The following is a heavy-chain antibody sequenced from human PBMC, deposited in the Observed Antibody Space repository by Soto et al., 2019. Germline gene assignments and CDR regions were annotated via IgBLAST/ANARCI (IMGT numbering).Heavy chain of an antibody. D-gene: IGHD5-12*01. CDR2: IHYSGRT. CDR3: ARRYVDAFDI. CDR1: GGSISSYY. J-gene: IGHJ3*02. Sequence: QVQLQESGPGLVKPSETLSLTCTVSGGSISSYYWTWIRQPPGKGLEWIGYIHYSGRTNYNPSLKSRVTLSVDTSKNQFSLKLSSVTAADTAVYYWARRYVDAFDIWGQGTMVTVSS. V-gene: IGHV4-59*08.